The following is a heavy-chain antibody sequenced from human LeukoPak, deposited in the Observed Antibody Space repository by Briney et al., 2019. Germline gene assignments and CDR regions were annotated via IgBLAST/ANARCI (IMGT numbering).Heavy chain of an antibody. J-gene: IGHJ5*02. Sequence: GRSLRLSCAASGFTFSSYGMHWVRQAPGKGLEWVAVIWYDGSNKYYADSVKGRFTISRDNSTNTLYLQMNSLRAEDTAVYYCARDGSGSYYISNWFDPWGQGTLVTVSS. CDR1: GFTFSSYG. CDR2: IWYDGSNK. CDR3: ARDGSGSYYISNWFDP. D-gene: IGHD3-10*01. V-gene: IGHV3-33*01.